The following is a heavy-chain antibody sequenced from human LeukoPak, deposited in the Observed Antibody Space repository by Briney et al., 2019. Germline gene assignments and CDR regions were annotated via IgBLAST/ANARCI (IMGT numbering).Heavy chain of an antibody. CDR2: INTNTGNP. D-gene: IGHD3-22*01. Sequence: ASVKVSCKASGYTFTSYAMNWVRQAPGQGLEWMGWINTNTGNPTYAQGFTGRFVFSLDTSVSTAYLQISCLKAEDTAVYYCARVRYDSSAFDYGMDVWGQGTTVTVSS. CDR1: GYTFTSYA. V-gene: IGHV7-4-1*02. J-gene: IGHJ6*02. CDR3: ARVRYDSSAFDYGMDV.